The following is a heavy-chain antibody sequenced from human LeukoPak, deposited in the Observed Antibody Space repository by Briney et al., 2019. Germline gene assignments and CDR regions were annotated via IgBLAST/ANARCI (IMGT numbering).Heavy chain of an antibody. CDR1: GGSISSGGYY. V-gene: IGHV4-31*03. Sequence: SETPSLTCTVSGGSISSGGYYWSWIRQHPGKGLEWIGYIYYSGSTYYNPSLKSRVTISVDTSKNQFSLKLSSVTVADTAVYYCARDIPYYYDSSGYYPYMDVWGKGTTVTVSS. CDR2: IYYSGST. J-gene: IGHJ6*03. D-gene: IGHD3-22*01. CDR3: ARDIPYYYDSSGYYPYMDV.